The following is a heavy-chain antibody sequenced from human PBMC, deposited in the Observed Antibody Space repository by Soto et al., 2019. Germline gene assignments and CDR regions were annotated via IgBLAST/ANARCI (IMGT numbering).Heavy chain of an antibody. V-gene: IGHV4-34*01. J-gene: IGHJ6*02. Sequence: QVQLQQWGAGLLKPSETLSLTCAVYGGSFSGYYWSWIRQPPGKGLEWIGEINHSGSTNYNPSLKSRVTISVDTSKTQFYLKLSAVTAADTAVYYCARYSRVGRGADRYYYYYGMDVWGQGTTVTVSS. D-gene: IGHD1-26*01. CDR1: GGSFSGYY. CDR3: ARYSRVGRGADRYYYYYGMDV. CDR2: INHSGST.